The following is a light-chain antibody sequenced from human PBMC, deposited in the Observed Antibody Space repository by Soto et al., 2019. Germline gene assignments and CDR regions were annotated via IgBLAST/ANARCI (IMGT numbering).Light chain of an antibody. CDR2: EVS. V-gene: IGLV2-14*01. CDR3: SSYTSSSTLCV. J-gene: IGLJ1*01. Sequence: SARSPPSSVCGSPGQSTPISCIGTISYVGGYNYVSWYQQHPGKAPKLMIYEVSNRPSGVSNRFSGSRSGNTASLTISGLQAEDEADYYCSSYTSSSTLCVFGTGTTVTV. CDR1: ISYVGGYNY.